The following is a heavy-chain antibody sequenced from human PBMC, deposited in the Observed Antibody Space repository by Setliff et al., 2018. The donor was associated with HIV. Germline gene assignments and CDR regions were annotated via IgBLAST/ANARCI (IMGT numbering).Heavy chain of an antibody. CDR2: IKEDGSEK. CDR1: GFTFRRYW. J-gene: IGHJ4*02. D-gene: IGHD6-19*01. CDR3: ARARTGCYNFDY. V-gene: IGHV3-7*01. Sequence: GGSLRLSCAASGFTFRRYWMNWVRQAPGKGLEWVANIKEDGSEKYYVDSVKGRFTISRDKAKNSLYLQMNSLRAEDTAVYYCARARTGCYNFDYWGQGTPVTVSS.